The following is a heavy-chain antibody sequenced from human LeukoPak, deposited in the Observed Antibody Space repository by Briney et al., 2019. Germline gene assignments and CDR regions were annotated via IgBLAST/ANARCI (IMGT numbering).Heavy chain of an antibody. D-gene: IGHD3/OR15-3a*01. V-gene: IGHV3-33*01. Sequence: GRSLRLSCAASGFTFSSYGMHWVRQAPGKGLEWVAVIWYDGSNKYYADSVKGRFTISRDNSKNTLYLLMNSLRAEDTAVYYCARGVDRLLAFDYWGQGTLVTVSS. CDR3: ARGVDRLLAFDY. CDR1: GFTFSSYG. J-gene: IGHJ4*02. CDR2: IWYDGSNK.